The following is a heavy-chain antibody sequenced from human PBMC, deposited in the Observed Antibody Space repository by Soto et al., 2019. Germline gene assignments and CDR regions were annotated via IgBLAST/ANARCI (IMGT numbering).Heavy chain of an antibody. D-gene: IGHD6-19*01. J-gene: IGHJ4*02. V-gene: IGHV2-26*01. Sequence: SGPTLVNPTETLTLTCTVSGFSLSNARMGVSWIRQPPGKALEWLAHIFSNDEKSYSTSLKSRLTISKDTSKSQVVLTMTNMDPVDTATYNCARTWEAYSSGPRPFDYWGQGTLVTVSS. CDR2: IFSNDEK. CDR1: GFSLSNARMG. CDR3: ARTWEAYSSGPRPFDY.